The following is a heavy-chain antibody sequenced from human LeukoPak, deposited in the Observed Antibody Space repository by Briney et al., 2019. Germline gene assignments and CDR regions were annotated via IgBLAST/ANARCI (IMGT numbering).Heavy chain of an antibody. Sequence: SETLSLTCTVSGGSISSYYWSWIRQPPGKGLEWIGYIYYSGSTNYNPSLKSRVTISVDTSKNQFSLKLSSVTAADTAVYYCAGDRSAEDYSSGWYYWGQGTLVTVSS. J-gene: IGHJ4*02. CDR3: AGDRSAEDYSSGWYY. CDR2: IYYSGST. CDR1: GGSISSYY. V-gene: IGHV4-59*01. D-gene: IGHD6-19*01.